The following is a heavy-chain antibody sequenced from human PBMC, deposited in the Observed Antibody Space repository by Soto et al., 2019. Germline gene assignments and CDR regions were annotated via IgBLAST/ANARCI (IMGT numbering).Heavy chain of an antibody. CDR2: IYYSGST. CDR3: ARLHYYDFWSGYTDYYYYGMDV. D-gene: IGHD3-3*01. V-gene: IGHV4-39*01. CDR1: GGSISSSSYY. J-gene: IGHJ6*02. Sequence: SETLSLTCAVSGGSISSSSYYWGWIRQPPGKGLEWIGSIYYSGSTYYNPSLKSRVTISVDTSKNQFSLKLSSVTAADTAVYYCARLHYYDFWSGYTDYYYYGMDVWGQGTTVTVSS.